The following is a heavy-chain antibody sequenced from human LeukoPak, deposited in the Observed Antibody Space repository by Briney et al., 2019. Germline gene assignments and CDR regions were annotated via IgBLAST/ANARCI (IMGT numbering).Heavy chain of an antibody. CDR2: VYTSGIT. V-gene: IGHV4-4*07. Sequence: PSETLSLTCTVSGGFINSYYWSWIRQPAGKGLEWIGRVYTSGITNYNPSLKSRITMSVDTSKNQFSLKLTSVTVADTAVYYCARHNGFDRGYYYMDVWGKGTTVTVSS. D-gene: IGHD3-9*01. J-gene: IGHJ6*03. CDR1: GGFINSYY. CDR3: ARHNGFDRGYYYMDV.